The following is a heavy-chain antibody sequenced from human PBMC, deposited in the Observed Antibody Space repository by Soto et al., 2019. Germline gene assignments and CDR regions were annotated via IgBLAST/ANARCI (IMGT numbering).Heavy chain of an antibody. D-gene: IGHD6-13*01. J-gene: IGHJ6*02. CDR3: ARDNSVPRQKYSSSWYPADYYFYYGLDV. CDR1: GGTFSSYA. CDR2: IIPIFGTA. Sequence: ASVKVSCKASGGTFSSYAIGWVRQAPGQGLEWMGGIIPIFGTANYAQKFQGRVTITADESTTTAYMELGSLRSEDTAVYYCARDNSVPRQKYSSSWYPADYYFYYGLDVWGQGTTVTVSS. V-gene: IGHV1-69*13.